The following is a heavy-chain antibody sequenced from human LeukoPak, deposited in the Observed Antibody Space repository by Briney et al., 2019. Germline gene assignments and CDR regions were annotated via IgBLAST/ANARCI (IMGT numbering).Heavy chain of an antibody. CDR3: ARDKWSYDSSPDVYDI. Sequence: GGSLRLSCAASGFTFSSCAMSWVRQAPGKGLEWVSAISGSGGSAYYADSVKGRFTISRDNSKNTLYLQMNSLRAEDTAVYYCARDKWSYDSSPDVYDIWGQGTMVTVSS. CDR1: GFTFSSCA. D-gene: IGHD3-22*01. J-gene: IGHJ3*02. CDR2: ISGSGGSA. V-gene: IGHV3-23*01.